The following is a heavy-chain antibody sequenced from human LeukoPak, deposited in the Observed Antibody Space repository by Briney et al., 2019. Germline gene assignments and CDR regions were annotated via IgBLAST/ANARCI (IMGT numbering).Heavy chain of an antibody. CDR1: GFTFSSHS. J-gene: IGHJ3*02. CDR2: ISSSTSTI. D-gene: IGHD3-9*01. CDR3: AREYYDILTGYRTDAFDI. V-gene: IGHV3-48*04. Sequence: GGSLRLSCAASGFTFSSHSMNWVRQAPGKGLEWVSYISSSTSTIYYADSVKGRFTISRDNAKNSLFLQMNSLRAEDTAVYYCAREYYDILTGYRTDAFDIWGQGTMVTVSS.